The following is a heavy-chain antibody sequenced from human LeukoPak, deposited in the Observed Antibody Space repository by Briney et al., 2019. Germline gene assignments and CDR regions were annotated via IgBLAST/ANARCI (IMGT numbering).Heavy chain of an antibody. CDR2: ISAYNGNT. D-gene: IGHD5-18*01. CDR3: ARVDTAMGPLYYYMDV. J-gene: IGHJ6*03. V-gene: IGHV1-18*01. CDR1: GYTFTNYY. Sequence: PWASVKISCKASGYTFTNYYMHWVRQAPGQGLEWMGWISAYNGNTNYAQKLQGRVTMTTDTSTSTAYMELRSLRSDDTAVYYCARVDTAMGPLYYYMDVWGKGTTVTVSS.